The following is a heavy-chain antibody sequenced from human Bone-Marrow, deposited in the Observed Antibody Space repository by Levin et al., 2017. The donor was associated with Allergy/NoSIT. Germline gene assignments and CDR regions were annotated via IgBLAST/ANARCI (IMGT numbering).Heavy chain of an antibody. CDR1: GFTFSDSW. D-gene: IGHD2-2*01. J-gene: IGHJ3*01. CDR2: VSADGSAT. CDR3: ATWRVPRDAFDF. Sequence: GGSLRLSCAASGFTFSDSWTHWVRQAPGKGLVWVSRVSADGSATVYADSVKGRFTISRDNAKSTLYLQMNSLRAEDTAVYYCATWRVPRDAFDFWGQGTMVTVSS. V-gene: IGHV3-74*01.